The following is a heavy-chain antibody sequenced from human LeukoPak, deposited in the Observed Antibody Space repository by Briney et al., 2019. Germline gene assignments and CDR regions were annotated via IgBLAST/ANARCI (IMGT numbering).Heavy chain of an antibody. Sequence: ASVKVSCGASGYIFTGYYMHWVRRSPGRRLEWMGWINPNNGDTNYAQKFQDRVTMTRDTSISTAYMELSRLTSDDTAIYYCARASVGPSGDCCLFDYWGQGTLVAVSS. J-gene: IGHJ4*02. CDR2: INPNNGDT. V-gene: IGHV1-2*02. D-gene: IGHD2-21*02. CDR3: ARASVGPSGDCCLFDY. CDR1: GYIFTGYY.